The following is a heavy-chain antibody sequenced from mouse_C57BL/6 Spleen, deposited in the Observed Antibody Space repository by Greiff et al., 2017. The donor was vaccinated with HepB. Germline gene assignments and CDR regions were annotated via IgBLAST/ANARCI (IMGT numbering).Heavy chain of an antibody. CDR1: GYSITSGYD. CDR3: ARGDYETWFAY. D-gene: IGHD2-4*01. Sequence: VQLQQSGPGMVKPSQSLSLTCTVTGYSITSGYDWHWIRHFPGNKLEWMGYISYSGSTNYNPSLNSRISITHDTSKNHFFLKLNSVTTEDTATYYCARGDYETWFAYWGQGTLVTVSA. CDR2: ISYSGST. V-gene: IGHV3-1*01. J-gene: IGHJ3*01.